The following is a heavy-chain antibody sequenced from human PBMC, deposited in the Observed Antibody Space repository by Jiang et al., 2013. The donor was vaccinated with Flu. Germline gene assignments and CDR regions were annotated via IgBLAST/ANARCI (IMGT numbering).Heavy chain of an antibody. V-gene: IGHV1-69*01. J-gene: IGHJ4*02. CDR2: VIPIFGTA. D-gene: IGHD5-18*01. Sequence: GAEVKKPGSSVKVSCKASGGTLSSYAMSWVRQVPGQGLEWMRGVIPIFGTANYAQKFQGRVTLTADESTSTAYMELSNLTSDDTAIYYCVRGQGYSYDPFDYWGQG. CDR1: GGTLSSYA. CDR3: VRGQGYSYDPFDY.